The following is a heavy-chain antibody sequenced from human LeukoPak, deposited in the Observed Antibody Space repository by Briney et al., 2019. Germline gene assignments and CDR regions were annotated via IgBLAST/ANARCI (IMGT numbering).Heavy chain of an antibody. CDR1: GGSISSNSYY. CDR2: IYYSGSP. J-gene: IGHJ4*02. Sequence: SETLSLTCTVSGGSISSNSYYWGWIRQPPGKGLEWIGSIYYSGSPYYNPSLKSRVTISVDTSKNQFSLKVISVTAADTAVYYCARWRTARTGFDYWGQGTLVTDSS. V-gene: IGHV4-39*01. D-gene: IGHD3/OR15-3a*01. CDR3: ARWRTARTGFDY.